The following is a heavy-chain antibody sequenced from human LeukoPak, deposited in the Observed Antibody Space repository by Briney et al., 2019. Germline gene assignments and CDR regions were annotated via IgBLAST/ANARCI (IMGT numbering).Heavy chain of an antibody. CDR3: AKGIYGDPTWFDP. V-gene: IGHV4-30-4*01. CDR1: GGSISSGDYY. D-gene: IGHD4-17*01. Sequence: SETLSLTCTVSGGSISSGDYYWSWIRQPPGKGLEWIGYIYYSGSTYYNPSLKSRVTISVDTSKNQFSLKLSSVTAADTAVYYCAKGIYGDPTWFDPWGQGTLVTVSS. CDR2: IYYSGST. J-gene: IGHJ5*02.